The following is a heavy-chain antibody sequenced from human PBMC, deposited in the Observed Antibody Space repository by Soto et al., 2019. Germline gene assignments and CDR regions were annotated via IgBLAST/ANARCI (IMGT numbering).Heavy chain of an antibody. CDR3: ARVPDR. Sequence: SVTLSLTCAFSGGSLSSCCYSWSGIRQPPGKGLEWIGYIYHSGSTYYNPSLKSRVTISVDRSKNQFSLKLSSVTAADTAVYYCARVPDRWGQGTLVTVS. V-gene: IGHV4-30-2*01. CDR2: IYHSGST. J-gene: IGHJ5*02. D-gene: IGHD2-2*01. CDR1: GGSLSSCCYS.